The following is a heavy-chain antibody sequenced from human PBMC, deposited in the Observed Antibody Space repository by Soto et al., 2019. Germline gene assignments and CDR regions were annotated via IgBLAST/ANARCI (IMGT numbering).Heavy chain of an antibody. D-gene: IGHD3-3*01. CDR1: GYTLTELS. Sequence: ASVKVSCKVSGYTLTELSMHWVRQAPGKGLEWMGGFDPEDGETIYAQKFQGRVTMTEGTSTDTAYMELSSLRSEDTAVYYCATGVYDPFFDYWGQGTLVTVSS. V-gene: IGHV1-24*01. J-gene: IGHJ4*02. CDR3: ATGVYDPFFDY. CDR2: FDPEDGET.